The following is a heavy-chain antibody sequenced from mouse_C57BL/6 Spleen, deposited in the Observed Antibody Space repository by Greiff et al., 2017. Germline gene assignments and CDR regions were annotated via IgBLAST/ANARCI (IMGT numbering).Heavy chain of an antibody. CDR2: IHPNSGST. D-gene: IGHD2-3*01. Sequence: VQLQQPGAELVKPGASVKLSCKASGYTFTSYWMHWVKQRPGQGLEWIGMIHPNSGSTNYNEKFKSKATLTVDKSSSTAYMQLSSLTSEDSAVYYCARVTYDGDFDYWGQGTTLTVSS. V-gene: IGHV1-64*01. J-gene: IGHJ2*01. CDR3: ARVTYDGDFDY. CDR1: GYTFTSYW.